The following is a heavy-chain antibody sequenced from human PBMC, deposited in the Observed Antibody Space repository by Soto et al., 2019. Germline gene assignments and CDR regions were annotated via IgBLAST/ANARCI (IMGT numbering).Heavy chain of an antibody. J-gene: IGHJ3*02. CDR3: GRVLAGNWNDDPSGGAFDI. CDR2: INPSGGST. D-gene: IGHD1-1*01. Sequence: ASVKVSCKASGYSFTSYYIHWVRQAPGQGLEWMGRINPSGGSTNYAQKFQGRVTMTRDTSTSTAYMELSSLSSEDTALYYCGRVLAGNWNDDPSGGAFDIWGQGTKVTVSS. V-gene: IGHV1-46*03. CDR1: GYSFTSYY.